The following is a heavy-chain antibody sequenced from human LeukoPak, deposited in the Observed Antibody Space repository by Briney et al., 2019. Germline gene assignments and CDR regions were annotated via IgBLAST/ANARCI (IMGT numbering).Heavy chain of an antibody. CDR1: GGSISSGDYY. J-gene: IGHJ6*02. CDR2: IYYSGST. V-gene: IGHV4-30-4*01. Sequence: PSETLSLTCTVSGGSISSGDYYWSWIRQPPGKGLEWIGYIYYSGSTYYNPSLKSRVTISVDTSRNQFSLKLSSVTAADTAVYYCAREGATPPYYYYYGMDVWGQGTTVTVSS. CDR3: AREGATPPYYYYYGMDV. D-gene: IGHD5-12*01.